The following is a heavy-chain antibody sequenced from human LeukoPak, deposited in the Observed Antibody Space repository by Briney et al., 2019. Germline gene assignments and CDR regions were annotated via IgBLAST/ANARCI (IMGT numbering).Heavy chain of an antibody. CDR2: ISPSGASA. J-gene: IGHJ3*01. V-gene: IGHV1-46*01. D-gene: IGHD2-15*01. CDR1: GYTFTSYY. Sequence: ASVKVSCKASGYTFTSYYVHWVRQAPGQGLEWMGIISPSGASASYAQRFQGRVTMTRDMSTSTVYMELSSLISEDTAVYYCARGSSRGPRDAFDFWGQGTMVTLSS. CDR3: ARGSSRGPRDAFDF.